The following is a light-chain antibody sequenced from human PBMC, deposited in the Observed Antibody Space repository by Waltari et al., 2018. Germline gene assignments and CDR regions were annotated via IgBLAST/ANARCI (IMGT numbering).Light chain of an antibody. CDR1: SSDVGAYDF. J-gene: IGLJ1*01. V-gene: IGLV2-14*01. CDR3: SSYTTSGTLV. CDR2: GVN. Sequence: QSAPTQPASVSGSPGQSITISCPGTSSDVGAYDFVSWHQQYPGKAPKVMIYGVNNRPSGVSNRFSGSKSGNTASLIISGLQADDEADYYCSSYTTSGTLVFGTGTKVTVL.